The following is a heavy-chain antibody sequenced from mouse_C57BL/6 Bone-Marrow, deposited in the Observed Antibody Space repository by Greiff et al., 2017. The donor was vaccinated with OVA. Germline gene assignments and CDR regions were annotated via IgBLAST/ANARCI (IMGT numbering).Heavy chain of an antibody. D-gene: IGHD2-1*01. CDR2: IDPETGGT. J-gene: IGHJ4*01. Sequence: VQLQESGAELVRPGASVTLSCKASGYTFTDYEMHWVKQTPVHGLEWIGAIDPETGGTAYNQKFKGKAILTADKSSSTAYMELRSLTSEDSAVYYCTRSGLYGNYAMDYWGQGTSVTVSS. CDR1: GYTFTDYE. CDR3: TRSGLYGNYAMDY. V-gene: IGHV1-15*01.